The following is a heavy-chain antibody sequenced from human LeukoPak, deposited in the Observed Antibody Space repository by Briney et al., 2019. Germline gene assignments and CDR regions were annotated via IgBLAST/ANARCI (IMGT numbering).Heavy chain of an antibody. CDR1: GFTFSSYS. V-gene: IGHV3-21*01. D-gene: IGHD6-19*01. J-gene: IGHJ4*02. CDR2: ISSSSSYI. Sequence: PGGSLRLSCAASGFTFSSYSMNWVRQAPGKGLEWVSSISSSSSYIYYADSVKGRFTISRDNAKNSLYLQMNSLRAEDTAVYYCASALGGSSGWSPPYFDYWGQGTLVTVSS. CDR3: ASALGGSSGWSPPYFDY.